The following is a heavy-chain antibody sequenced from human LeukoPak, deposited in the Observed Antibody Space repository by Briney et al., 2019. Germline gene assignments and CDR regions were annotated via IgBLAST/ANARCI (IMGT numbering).Heavy chain of an antibody. CDR1: GGSFSGYY. V-gene: IGHV4-34*01. D-gene: IGHD4-17*01. CDR2: VNHSGSA. Sequence: SETLSLTCAVSGGSFSGYYWTWIRQPPGKGLEWIGEVNHSGSANYNPSLKSRVTISLDTSKNQFSLRLSSVTAADTAVYYCARGQGTVTTHWGQGTLVTVSS. J-gene: IGHJ4*02. CDR3: ARGQGTVTTH.